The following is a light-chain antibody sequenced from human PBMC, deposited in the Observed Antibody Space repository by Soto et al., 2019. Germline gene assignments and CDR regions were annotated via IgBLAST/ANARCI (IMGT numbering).Light chain of an antibody. CDR1: SSNIGSNP. V-gene: IGLV1-44*01. CDR2: SSD. Sequence: QSVLTQPPSASGTPGQRVTISCSGNSSNIGSNPVNWYQQLPGTAPKLLIYSSDQRPSGVPDRFSGSKSGTSASLAISGLQSEDEADYYCAAWDDSLNGSWVFGGGTKLTVL. CDR3: AAWDDSLNGSWV. J-gene: IGLJ3*02.